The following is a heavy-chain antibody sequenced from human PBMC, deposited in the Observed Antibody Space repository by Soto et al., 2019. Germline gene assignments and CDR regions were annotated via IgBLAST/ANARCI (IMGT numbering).Heavy chain of an antibody. CDR3: ASVTRDSSDYYGPLDAFDI. CDR2: IYYSGST. Sequence: SETLSLTCTVSGGSISSSSYYWGWIRQPPGKGLEWIGSIYYSGSTYYNPSLKSRVTISVDTSKNQFSLKLSSVTAADTAVYYCASVTRDSSDYYGPLDAFDIWGQGTMVNVS. V-gene: IGHV4-39*01. D-gene: IGHD3-22*01. CDR1: GGSISSSSYY. J-gene: IGHJ3*02.